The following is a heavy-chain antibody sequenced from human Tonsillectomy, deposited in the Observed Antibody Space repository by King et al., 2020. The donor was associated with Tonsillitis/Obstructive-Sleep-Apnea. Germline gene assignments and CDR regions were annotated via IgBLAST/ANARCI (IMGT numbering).Heavy chain of an antibody. CDR2: INHSGST. D-gene: IGHD3-3*01. CDR1: GGAFSGYY. Sequence: VQLQQWGAGLLKPSETLSLTCAVYGGAFSGYYWNWIRQPPGKGLEWIGDINHSGSTNYNSSLRGRVTISVDTSKNQFSLNLDSVTAADTALYYCATADYDFWSVSYRRWFDPWGQGTLVTVSS. J-gene: IGHJ5*02. V-gene: IGHV4-34*01. CDR3: ATADYDFWSVSYRRWFDP.